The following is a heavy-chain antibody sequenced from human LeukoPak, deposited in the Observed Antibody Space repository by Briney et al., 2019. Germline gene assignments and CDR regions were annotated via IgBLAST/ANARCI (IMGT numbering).Heavy chain of an antibody. D-gene: IGHD3-22*01. J-gene: IGHJ4*02. Sequence: GGSLRLSCAASGFTFYKYPMNWVRQAPGKGLEWISTLSYSGDAHYADSVKGRFTISRDDSKNTVYLQMNSLRPEDTAVYSCAKDFDSGGSYDGDHRWGQGTLVTVSS. CDR1: GFTFYKYP. CDR3: AKDFDSGGSYDGDHR. CDR2: LSYSGDA. V-gene: IGHV3-23*01.